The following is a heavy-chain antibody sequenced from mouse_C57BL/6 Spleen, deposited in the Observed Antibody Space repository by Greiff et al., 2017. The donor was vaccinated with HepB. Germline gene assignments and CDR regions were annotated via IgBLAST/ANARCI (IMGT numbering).Heavy chain of an antibody. CDR1: GFTFSSYA. J-gene: IGHJ4*01. V-gene: IGHV5-4*01. Sequence: EVKLVESGGGLVKPGGSLKLSCAASGFTFSSYAMSWVRQTPEKRLEWVATISDGGSYTYYPDNVKGRFTISRDNAKNNLYLQMSHLKSEDTAMYYCARDRHYGSSPMDYWGQGTSVTVSS. CDR2: ISDGGSYT. D-gene: IGHD1-1*01. CDR3: ARDRHYGSSPMDY.